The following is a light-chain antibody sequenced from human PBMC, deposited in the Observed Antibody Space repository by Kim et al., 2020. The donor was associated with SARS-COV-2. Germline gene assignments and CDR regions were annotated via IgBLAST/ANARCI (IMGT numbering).Light chain of an antibody. CDR3: QQYGSSPWT. Sequence: EIVLTQSPGTLSLSPGERATLSCRASQSVSSSYLAWYQQKPGQAPRLLIYGASSRATGIPDRFSGSGSGTDFTLTISRLEPEDFAVYYCQQYGSSPWTFVLGTKVDIK. J-gene: IGKJ1*01. CDR1: QSVSSSY. V-gene: IGKV3-20*01. CDR2: GAS.